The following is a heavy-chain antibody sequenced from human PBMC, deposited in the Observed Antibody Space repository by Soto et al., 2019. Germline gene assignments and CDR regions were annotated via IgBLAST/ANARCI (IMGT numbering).Heavy chain of an antibody. CDR2: IYPSDSDT. Sequence: GEALKISCNGSGYTFSTYWIAWVRQMPGKGLEWMGMIYPSDSDTRCSPSFQGQVTISADKSINTAYLQWSSLQASDTAMYYCTRLYSGYTGAYWGQGTLVTVSS. CDR1: GYTFSTYW. D-gene: IGHD2-2*02. V-gene: IGHV5-51*01. J-gene: IGHJ4*02. CDR3: TRLYSGYTGAY.